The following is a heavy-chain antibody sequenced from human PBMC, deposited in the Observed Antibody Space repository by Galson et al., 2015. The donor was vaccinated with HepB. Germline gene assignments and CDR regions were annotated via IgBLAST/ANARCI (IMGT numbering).Heavy chain of an antibody. D-gene: IGHD3-10*01. V-gene: IGHV1-2*04. Sequence: SVKVSCKASGYTFTGYYMHWVRQAPGQGLEWMGWINPNSGGTNYAQKFQGWVTMTRDTSISTAYMELSRLRSDDTAVYYCARGGTPLVWLFQDYGMDVWGQGTTVTVSS. CDR3: ARGGTPLVWLFQDYGMDV. J-gene: IGHJ6*02. CDR1: GYTFTGYY. CDR2: INPNSGGT.